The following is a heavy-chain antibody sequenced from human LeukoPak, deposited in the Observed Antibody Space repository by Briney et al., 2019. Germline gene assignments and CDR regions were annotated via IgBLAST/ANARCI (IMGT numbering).Heavy chain of an antibody. D-gene: IGHD5-18*01. CDR1: GFTFSGFA. V-gene: IGHV3-73*01. J-gene: IGHJ4*02. Sequence: GGSLRLSCAASGFTFSGFAMHWVRQASGKGLEWVGRIRSKANSYATAYAASVKGRFTISRDDSKNTAYLQMNSLKTEDTAVYYCTSGYEDFDYWGQGTLVTVSS. CDR2: IRSKANSYAT. CDR3: TSGYEDFDY.